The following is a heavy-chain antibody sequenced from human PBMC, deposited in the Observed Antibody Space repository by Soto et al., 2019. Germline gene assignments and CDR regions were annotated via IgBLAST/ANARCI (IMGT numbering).Heavy chain of an antibody. D-gene: IGHD2-8*01. V-gene: IGHV1-8*01. CDR3: ARGSRLLTY. J-gene: IGHJ4*02. Sequence: QVQLVQSGAEVKKPGASVKVSCKASGYTFTSYDINWVRQATGQGLEWMGWRNPNSGNTGYAQKFQGSDTLTRTTSISTAYMELSSLRSEDTAVYYCARGSRLLTYWGQGTLVTVSS. CDR2: RNPNSGNT. CDR1: GYTFTSYD.